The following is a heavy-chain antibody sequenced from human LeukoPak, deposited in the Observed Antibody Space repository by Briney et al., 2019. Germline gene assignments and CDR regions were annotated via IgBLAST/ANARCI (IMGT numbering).Heavy chain of an antibody. Sequence: SETLSLTCSVSGDSITGYYWGWICQPPGKGLEWIGNIYYTGNTYYNSSLKSRVTISVDTSKKQFSLKLSSVTAADTAVYYCAGNYYGSGSYYSEDRYWGQGTLVTVSS. CDR2: IYYTGNT. D-gene: IGHD3-10*01. J-gene: IGHJ4*02. V-gene: IGHV4-38-2*02. CDR3: AGNYYGSGSYYSEDRY. CDR1: GDSITGYY.